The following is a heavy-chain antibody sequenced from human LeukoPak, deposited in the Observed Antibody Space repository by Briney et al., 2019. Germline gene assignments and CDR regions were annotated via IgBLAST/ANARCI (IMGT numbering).Heavy chain of an antibody. CDR3: ARCDSVTALDY. V-gene: IGHV4-59*01. CDR2: IYSSEIT. CDR1: GGSISGYY. J-gene: IGHJ4*02. D-gene: IGHD4-17*01. Sequence: SETLSLTCTVSGGSISGYYWSWIRQPPGKRLEWIGYIYSSEITNYNPSLKSRVTLSLDTSGNQFSLKVTSVTAADTAVYYCARCDSVTALDYWGQGTLVTVSS.